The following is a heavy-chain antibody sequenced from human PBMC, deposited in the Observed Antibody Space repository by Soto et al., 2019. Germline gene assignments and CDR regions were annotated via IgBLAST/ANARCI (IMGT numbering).Heavy chain of an antibody. V-gene: IGHV4-30-4*01. CDR2: IYYSGST. Sequence: SETLSLTCTVSGGSISSGDYYWSWIRQPPGKGLEWIGSIYYSGSTYYNPSLKSRVTISVDTSKNQFSLKLSSVTAADTAVYYCAREPLWFGEHYYYGMDVWGQGTTVTVSS. CDR3: AREPLWFGEHYYYGMDV. J-gene: IGHJ6*02. D-gene: IGHD3-10*01. CDR1: GGSISSGDYY.